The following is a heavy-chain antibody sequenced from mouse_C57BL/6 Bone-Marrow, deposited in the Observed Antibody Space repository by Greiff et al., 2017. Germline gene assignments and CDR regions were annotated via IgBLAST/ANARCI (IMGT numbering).Heavy chain of an antibody. CDR3: ARLEVYDSSGAWYFDV. CDR2: IDPRDGST. Sequence: VKLVESGPELVKPGASVKLSCKASGYTFTSYDINWVKQRPGQGLEWIGWIDPRDGSTKYNEKFKGKATLTVDTSSSTAYMELSSLTSEDSAVSYCARLEVYDSSGAWYFDVWGTGTTVTVSS. CDR1: GYTFTSYD. D-gene: IGHD1-1*01. V-gene: IGHV1-85*01. J-gene: IGHJ1*03.